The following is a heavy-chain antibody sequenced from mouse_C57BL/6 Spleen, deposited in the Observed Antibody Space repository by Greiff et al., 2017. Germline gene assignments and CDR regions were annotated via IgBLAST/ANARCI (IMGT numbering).Heavy chain of an antibody. Sequence: QVQLQQSGAELVRPGASVTLSCKASGYTFTDYEMHWVKQTPVHGLEWIGAIDPETGGTAYNQKFKGKAILTADKSSSTAYMELRSLTTEDSAVYYCTGGVYGNLGDYWGQGTTLTVSS. CDR1: GYTFTDYE. J-gene: IGHJ2*01. V-gene: IGHV1-15*01. CDR2: IDPETGGT. D-gene: IGHD2-1*01. CDR3: TGGVYGNLGDY.